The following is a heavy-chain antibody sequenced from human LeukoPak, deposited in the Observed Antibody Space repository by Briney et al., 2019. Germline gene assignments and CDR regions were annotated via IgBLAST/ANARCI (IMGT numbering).Heavy chain of an antibody. D-gene: IGHD4-17*01. Sequence: SETLCLTCTVSGGSISSYYWSWIRQPPGKGLEWIGYIYYSGSTNYNPSLKSRVTISVDTSKNQFSLKLSSVTAADTAVYYCARSPTVTTGWGYWGQGTLVTVSS. J-gene: IGHJ4*02. CDR2: IYYSGST. CDR1: GGSISSYY. V-gene: IGHV4-59*01. CDR3: ARSPTVTTGWGY.